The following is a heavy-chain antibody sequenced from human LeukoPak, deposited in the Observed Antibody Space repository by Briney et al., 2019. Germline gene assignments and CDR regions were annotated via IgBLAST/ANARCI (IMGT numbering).Heavy chain of an antibody. J-gene: IGHJ6*03. D-gene: IGHD1-26*01. CDR2: IYNSWTT. Sequence: SETLSLTCTVSGDSVSSGSNYWSWIRQPAGKGLEWIGRIYNSWTTNYNPSLKSRVTISVVTSKNQFSLKLSSVTAADTAVYYCARVPRGSTVGTLPYFYYYMDVWGKGTTVIVSS. CDR3: ARVPRGSTVGTLPYFYYYMDV. CDR1: GDSVSSGSNY. V-gene: IGHV4-61*02.